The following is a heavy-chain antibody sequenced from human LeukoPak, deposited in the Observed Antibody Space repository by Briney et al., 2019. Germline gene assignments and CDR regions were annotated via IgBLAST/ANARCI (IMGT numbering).Heavy chain of an antibody. D-gene: IGHD1-20*01. CDR1: GFTFTNAW. J-gene: IGHJ4*02. CDR2: IKSKADGETI. V-gene: IGHV3-15*07. Sequence: GGSLRLSCAASGFTFTNAWTNWVRQAPGKGLEWVGRIKSKADGETIDYAAPVKGRFTFSRDDSKNMLYLQMNSLKSEDTAVYYCSTLTSRGLSDSWGQGTLVTVSS. CDR3: STLTSRGLSDS.